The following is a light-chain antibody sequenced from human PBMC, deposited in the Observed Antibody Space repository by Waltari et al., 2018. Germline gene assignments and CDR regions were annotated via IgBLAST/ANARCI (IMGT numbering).Light chain of an antibody. Sequence: YQEVPGTAPKLLIFNTDQRPSGVPERLSGSQSGPSAPLAISGLQSDDEAVYYCATWDDSLNGVVFGGGTKLTVL. CDR2: NTD. CDR3: ATWDDSLNGVV. J-gene: IGLJ2*01. V-gene: IGLV1-44*01.